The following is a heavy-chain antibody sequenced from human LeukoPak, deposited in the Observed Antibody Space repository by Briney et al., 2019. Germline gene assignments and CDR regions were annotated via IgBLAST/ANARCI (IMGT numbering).Heavy chain of an antibody. V-gene: IGHV1-69*01. D-gene: IGHD5-24*01. CDR2: IIPIFGIA. J-gene: IGHJ3*02. CDR1: GGTFSSYA. CDR3: ARDSAKMATSFFDAFDI. Sequence: SVKVSCKASGGTFSSYAISWVRQAPGQGLEWMGGIIPIFGIANYAQKFQGRVTITADESTSTAYMELSGLRSEDTAVYYCARDSAKMATSFFDAFDIWGQGTMVTVSS.